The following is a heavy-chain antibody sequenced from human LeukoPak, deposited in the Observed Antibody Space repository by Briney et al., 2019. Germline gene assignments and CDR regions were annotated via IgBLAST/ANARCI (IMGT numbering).Heavy chain of an antibody. CDR1: GGSISSGGYY. CDR3: AKRVLRFLEWFAHGWFDP. D-gene: IGHD3-3*01. CDR2: IYYSGST. J-gene: IGHJ5*02. V-gene: IGHV4-31*03. Sequence: KASETLSLTCTVSGGSISSGGYYWSWIRQHPGKGLEWIGYIYYSGSTYYNPSLKSRVTISVDTSKNQFSLKLSSVTAADTAVYYCAKRVLRFLEWFAHGWFDPWGQGTLVTVSS.